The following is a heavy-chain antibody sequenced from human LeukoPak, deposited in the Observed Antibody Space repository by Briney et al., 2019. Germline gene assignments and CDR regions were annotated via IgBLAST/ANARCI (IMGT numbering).Heavy chain of an antibody. J-gene: IGHJ6*02. D-gene: IGHD3-16*01. V-gene: IGHV3-7*03. CDR3: ARGGGLDV. Sequence: GGSLRLSCAASGFTFSRYWMNWARQAPGRGLEWVASINHNGNVNYYVDSVKGRFTISRDNAKNSLYLQMSNLRAEDTAVYFCARGGGLDVWGQGATVTVSS. CDR2: INHNGNVN. CDR1: GFTFSRYW.